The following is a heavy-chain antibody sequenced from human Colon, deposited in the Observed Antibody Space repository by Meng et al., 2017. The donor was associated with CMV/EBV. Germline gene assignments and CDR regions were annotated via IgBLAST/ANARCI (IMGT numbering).Heavy chain of an antibody. D-gene: IGHD3-3*01. Sequence: GGSLRLSCAASGLTLSTYGMHWVRQAPGKGLEWVAHIRYDGTEKYYGDSVRGRFTISRDNSKNTLSLQMNSLRAEDTAVYYCAGTIFGVVIIGEVDPWGQGTLVTVSS. V-gene: IGHV3-30*02. CDR1: GLTLSTYG. CDR2: IRYDGTEK. CDR3: AGTIFGVVIIGEVDP. J-gene: IGHJ5*02.